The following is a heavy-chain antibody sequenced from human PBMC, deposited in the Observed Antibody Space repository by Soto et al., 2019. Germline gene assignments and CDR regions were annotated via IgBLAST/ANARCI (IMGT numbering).Heavy chain of an antibody. J-gene: IGHJ6*03. CDR3: ARRITMVRPYYYYMDV. Sequence: EVQLVESGGGLVQPGGSLRLSCAASGFTFSSYWMSWVRQAPGKGLEWVANIKQDGSEKYYVDSVKGRFTISRDNAKNSLYLQMNSLRAEDTAVYYCARRITMVRPYYYYMDVWGKGTTVTVSS. V-gene: IGHV3-7*01. CDR2: IKQDGSEK. CDR1: GFTFSSYW. D-gene: IGHD3-10*01.